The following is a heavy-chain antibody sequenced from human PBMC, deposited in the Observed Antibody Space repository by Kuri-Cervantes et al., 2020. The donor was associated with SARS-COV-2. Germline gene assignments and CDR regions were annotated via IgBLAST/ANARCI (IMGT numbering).Heavy chain of an antibody. V-gene: IGHV1-69*05. CDR2: IIPIFGTA. J-gene: IGHJ4*02. CDR3: ARDVGYGGTSELDITYFDY. D-gene: IGHD4-23*01. CDR1: GGTFSSYA. Sequence: SVKVSCKASGGTFSSYAINWVRQATGQGLEWMGGIIPIFGTANYAQKFQGRVTITTDESTSTAYMELSSLRFEDTAVHFCARDVGYGGTSELDITYFDYWGQGTLVTVSS.